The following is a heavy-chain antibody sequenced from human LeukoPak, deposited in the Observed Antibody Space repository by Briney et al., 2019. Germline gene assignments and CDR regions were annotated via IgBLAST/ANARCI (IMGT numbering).Heavy chain of an antibody. CDR2: IIPIFGTA. CDR3: ARPSDLLYSNDAAFDI. Sequence: ASVKVSCKASGGTFSSYAISWVRQAPGQGLEWMGGIIPIFGTANYAQKFQGRVTITADESTSTAYMELSSLRSEDTAVYYCARPSDLLYSNDAAFDIWGQGTMVTVSS. V-gene: IGHV1-69*13. CDR1: GGTFSSYA. J-gene: IGHJ3*02. D-gene: IGHD4-11*01.